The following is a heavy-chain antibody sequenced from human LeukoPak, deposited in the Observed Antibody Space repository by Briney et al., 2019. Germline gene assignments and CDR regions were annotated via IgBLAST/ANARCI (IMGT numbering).Heavy chain of an antibody. CDR2: IKDDGSEK. Sequence: GGSLRLSCVASGFRFSNYWMSWVRQAPGKGLEWVATIKDDGSEKYSVQGRFTISRDNAKNSLYLQMNSLRVEDTAVYYCARRSTEDYWGQGSLVTVSS. CDR1: GFRFSNYW. J-gene: IGHJ4*02. CDR3: ARRSTEDY. V-gene: IGHV3-7*01. D-gene: IGHD2-2*01.